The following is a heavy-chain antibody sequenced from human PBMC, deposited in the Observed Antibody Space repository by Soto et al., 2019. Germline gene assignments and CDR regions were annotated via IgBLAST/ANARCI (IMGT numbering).Heavy chain of an antibody. D-gene: IGHD1-20*01. CDR3: AKDNNWNDGMNAFDI. V-gene: IGHV4-30-2*01. CDR1: GGSISSGGYS. J-gene: IGHJ3*02. Sequence: PSETLSLNCAVSGGSISSGGYSWRWIRQPPGKGLEWIGYIYHSGSTYYNPSLKSRVTISVDRSKNQFSLKLSSVTAADTAVYYCAKDNNWNDGMNAFDIWGQGTVVT. CDR2: IYHSGST.